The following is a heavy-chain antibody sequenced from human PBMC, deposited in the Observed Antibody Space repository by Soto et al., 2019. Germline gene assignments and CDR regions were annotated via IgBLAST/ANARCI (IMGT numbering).Heavy chain of an antibody. CDR3: ASVSPDFWSGYPDAFDI. Sequence: GGSLRLSCAASGFTVSSNYMSWVRQAPGKGLEWVSVIYSGGSTYSADSVKGRFTITRDNSKNTLYLQMNSLRAEDTAVYYCASVSPDFWSGYPDAFDIWGQGTVVTVSS. J-gene: IGHJ3*02. CDR1: GFTVSSNY. D-gene: IGHD3-3*01. V-gene: IGHV3-66*01. CDR2: IYSGGST.